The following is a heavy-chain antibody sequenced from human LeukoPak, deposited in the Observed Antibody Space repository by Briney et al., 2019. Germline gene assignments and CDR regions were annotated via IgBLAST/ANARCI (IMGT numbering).Heavy chain of an antibody. D-gene: IGHD3-9*01. CDR3: ARGVANGLRYLVWILD. CDR1: GYTFTGYY. CDR2: INPNCGGT. V-gene: IGHV1-2*05. Sequence: VASVKISCTASGYTFTGYYMHRVRQAPGQGLEWMGRINPNCGGTNYAQKFQGRVTMTRDTSISTAYIELSRLRSADTGVYFCARGVANGLRYLVWILDRGQGALVSVSS. J-gene: IGHJ4*02.